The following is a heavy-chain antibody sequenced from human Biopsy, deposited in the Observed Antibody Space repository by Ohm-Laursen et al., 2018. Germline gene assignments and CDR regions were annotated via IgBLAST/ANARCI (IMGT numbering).Heavy chain of an antibody. CDR2: MSPNTGNT. CDR3: ARGEGSSWFDP. J-gene: IGHJ5*02. Sequence: ASVKASCKASGYTFTSHDINWVRQATGQGLEWMGWMSPNTGNTVYAQRFQDRVTMTSDTSTGTAYMELTSLTSDDTAVYFCARGEGSSWFDPWGHGTLVTVSS. CDR1: GYTFTSHD. V-gene: IGHV1-8*01.